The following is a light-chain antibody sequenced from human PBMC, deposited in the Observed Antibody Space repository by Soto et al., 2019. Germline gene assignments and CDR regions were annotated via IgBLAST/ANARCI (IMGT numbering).Light chain of an antibody. J-gene: IGKJ1*01. CDR2: AAS. Sequence: DLQMTQSPSSLSASVGDRVTITCRASQSIDSYLNWYQQKPGKVPKVLIYAASSLQSGVPSRFSGSGSGTDFTLTISSLQPEDFATYYCQQSYSTPRTFGQGTKVEIK. CDR3: QQSYSTPRT. V-gene: IGKV1-39*01. CDR1: QSIDSY.